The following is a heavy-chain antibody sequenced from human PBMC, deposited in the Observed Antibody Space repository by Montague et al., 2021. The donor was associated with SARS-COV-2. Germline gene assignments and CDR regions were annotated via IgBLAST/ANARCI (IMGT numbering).Heavy chain of an antibody. CDR3: ARGRLYYDSSGYYFDY. D-gene: IGHD3-22*01. CDR2: IYTSGST. J-gene: IGHJ4*02. CDR1: GGSISSGSYY. V-gene: IGHV4-61*02. Sequence: TLSLTCTVSGGSISSGSYYWSWIRQPAGKGLEWIGRIYTSGSTNYNPSLKSRVTISLDTSKNQFSLKLSSVTAADTAVYYCARGRLYYDSSGYYFDYWGLGTLVTVSS.